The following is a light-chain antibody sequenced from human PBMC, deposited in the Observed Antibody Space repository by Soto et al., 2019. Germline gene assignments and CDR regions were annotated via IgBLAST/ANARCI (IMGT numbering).Light chain of an antibody. V-gene: IGLV4-69*01. CDR1: SGHNSYA. CDR2: LNSDGSH. J-gene: IGLJ3*02. Sequence: PVLTQPPSASASLGASVKLTCTLSSGHNSYALAWHQQQPEKGPRYLMKLNSDGSHSKGDGIPDRFSGSSSGAERYLTISSLQSEDEADYYCQTWSTDIRVFGGGTKLTVL. CDR3: QTWSTDIRV.